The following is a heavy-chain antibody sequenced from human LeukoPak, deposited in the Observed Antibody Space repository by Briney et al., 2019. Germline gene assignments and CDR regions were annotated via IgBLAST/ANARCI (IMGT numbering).Heavy chain of an antibody. V-gene: IGHV3-30-3*02. CDR2: ISYDGSNK. D-gene: IGHD5-12*01. Sequence: SGGSLRLSCAASGFTFSSYAMHWVRQAPGKGLEWVAVISYDGSNKYYADSVKGRFTISRDNSKNTLYLQMNSLRAEDTAVYYCAKTPGSYSGYDYCDYWGQGTLVTVSS. CDR3: AKTPGSYSGYDYCDY. J-gene: IGHJ4*02. CDR1: GFTFSSYA.